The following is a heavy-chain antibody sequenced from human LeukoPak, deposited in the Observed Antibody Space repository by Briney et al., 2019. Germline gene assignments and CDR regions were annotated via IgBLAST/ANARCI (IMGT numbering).Heavy chain of an antibody. D-gene: IGHD2-21*02. CDR3: ARGGSASYCGGGCYSGYSVYYFDY. J-gene: IGHJ4*02. CDR2: INHSGST. V-gene: IGHV4-34*01. CDR1: GGSFSGYY. Sequence: SETLSLTCAVYGGSFSGYYWSWIRQPPGKGLEWIGEINHSGSTNYNPSLKSRVTISVDTSKNQFSLKLSSVTAADTAVYYCARGGSASYCGGGCYSGYSVYYFDYWGQGTLVTVSS.